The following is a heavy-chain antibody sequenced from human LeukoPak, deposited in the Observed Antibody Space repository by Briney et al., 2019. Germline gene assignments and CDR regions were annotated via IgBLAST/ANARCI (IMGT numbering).Heavy chain of an antibody. Sequence: SETLSLTCNVSGVSVSTSHWNWIRQRPGRGLEWVGCMSYTVKTDNNPSLKSRVSITLGSSNNHFSLKLTSVTAADTAVYYCSEGYFEPFDHWGQGILVTVSS. CDR1: GVSVSTSH. D-gene: IGHD2/OR15-2a*01. CDR2: MSYTVKT. J-gene: IGHJ4*02. CDR3: SEGYFEPFDH. V-gene: IGHV4-59*02.